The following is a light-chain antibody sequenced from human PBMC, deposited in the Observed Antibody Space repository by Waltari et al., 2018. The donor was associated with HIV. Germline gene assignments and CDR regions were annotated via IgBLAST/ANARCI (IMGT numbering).Light chain of an antibody. Sequence: EVVMTQSPDTLSVSPGQKATISCWASQSVSTNLAWYQQKPGQAPRLLMYGIYVRATGVPARFSGSGSETDFTRTITSVQPEDFAVYYCQQYDRWPPITFGQGTRLEIK. J-gene: IGKJ5*01. V-gene: IGKV3-15*01. CDR1: QSVSTN. CDR2: GIY. CDR3: QQYDRWPPIT.